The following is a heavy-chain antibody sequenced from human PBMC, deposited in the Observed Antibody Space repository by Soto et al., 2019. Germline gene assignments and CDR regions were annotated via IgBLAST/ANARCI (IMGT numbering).Heavy chain of an antibody. Sequence: SETLSLTCTVSGGSISSYYWSWIRQPPGKGLEWIGYIYYSGSTNYNPSLKSRVTISVDTSKNQFSLKLSSVTAADTAVYYCAREVGSIAAASDNYFDYWGQGTLVTVSS. CDR2: IYYSGST. J-gene: IGHJ4*02. CDR1: GGSISSYY. D-gene: IGHD6-13*01. V-gene: IGHV4-59*12. CDR3: AREVGSIAAASDNYFDY.